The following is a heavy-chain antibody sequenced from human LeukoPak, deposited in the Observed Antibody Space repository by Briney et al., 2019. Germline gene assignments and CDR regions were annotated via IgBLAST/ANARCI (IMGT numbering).Heavy chain of an antibody. CDR2: LSDNT. CDR1: GFTFSSYA. Sequence: GGSLRLSCAASGFTFSSYAMSWVRQAPGKGLEWLSTLSDNTYYADSVKGRFTISRDNSKDTLYLQMNSLRAEDTALYFCARSRGPGSHWFDPWGQGTLVTVSS. CDR3: ARSRGPGSHWFDP. V-gene: IGHV3-23*01. D-gene: IGHD3-10*01. J-gene: IGHJ5*02.